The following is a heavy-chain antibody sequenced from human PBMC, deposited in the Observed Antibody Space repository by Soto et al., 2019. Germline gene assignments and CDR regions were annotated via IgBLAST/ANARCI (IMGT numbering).Heavy chain of an antibody. D-gene: IGHD6-6*01. CDR2: IVVGSGNT. CDR3: ARDGTIAARPSNLGPIAFFDH. V-gene: IGHV1-58*01. J-gene: IGHJ4*02. Sequence: SVKVSCKASGFTFTSSAVQWVRQARGQRLEWIGWIVVGSGNTNYAQRFQERVTITRDMSTSTAYMELSSLRSEDTAVYYCARDGTIAARPSNLGPIAFFDHWGQGTLVTVSS. CDR1: GFTFTSSA.